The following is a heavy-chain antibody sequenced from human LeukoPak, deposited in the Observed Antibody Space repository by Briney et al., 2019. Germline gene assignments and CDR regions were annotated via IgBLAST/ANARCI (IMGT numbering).Heavy chain of an antibody. Sequence: SETLSLTCAVYGGSFSGYYWSWIRQPPGKGLEWIGEINHSGSTNYNPSLKSRVTISVDTSKNQFSLKLSSVPAADTAVYYCASRYCSSTSCYRYYYGMDVWGQGTTVTVSS. V-gene: IGHV4-34*01. CDR1: GGSFSGYY. D-gene: IGHD2-2*01. J-gene: IGHJ6*02. CDR3: ASRYCSSTSCYRYYYGMDV. CDR2: INHSGST.